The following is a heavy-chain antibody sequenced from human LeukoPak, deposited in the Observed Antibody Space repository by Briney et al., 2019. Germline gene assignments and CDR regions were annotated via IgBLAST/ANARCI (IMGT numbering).Heavy chain of an antibody. CDR3: ARDRGYGSVYL. CDR2: IYHSGST. V-gene: IGHV4-38-2*02. D-gene: IGHD3-10*01. J-gene: IGHJ4*02. CDR1: GYSISSGYY. Sequence: SETLSLTCTVSGYSISSGYYWGWIRQPPGKGLEWIGSIYHSGSTYYNPSLKSRVTISVDTSKNQFSLKLNSVTAADTAVYFCARDRGYGSVYLWGQGTLVTVSS.